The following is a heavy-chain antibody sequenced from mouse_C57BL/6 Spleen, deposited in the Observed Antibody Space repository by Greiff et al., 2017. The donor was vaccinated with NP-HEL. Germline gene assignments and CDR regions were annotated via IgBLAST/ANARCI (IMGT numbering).Heavy chain of an antibody. J-gene: IGHJ2*01. V-gene: IGHV5-9-1*02. Sequence: DVMLVESGEGLVKPGGSLKLSCAASGFTFSSYAMSWVRQTPEKRLEWVAYISSGGDYIYYADTVKGRFTISRDNARNTLYLQMSSLKSEDTAMYYCTRADSSGHYFDYWGQGTTLTVSS. CDR2: ISSGGDYI. D-gene: IGHD3-2*02. CDR3: TRADSSGHYFDY. CDR1: GFTFSSYA.